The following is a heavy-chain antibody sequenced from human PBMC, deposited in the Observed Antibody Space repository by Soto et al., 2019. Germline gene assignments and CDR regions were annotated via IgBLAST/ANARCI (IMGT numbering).Heavy chain of an antibody. Sequence: SXETLSLTCTVSGCSISDNNYYWGWTRQHPGKGLEWIGTICYSGSTYYNPSDKSRVTISIDTSKNHFSLKQSSVTAADTSEYDCARHSFLSSGFYTGGHFDYWGQGTLVTVSS. CDR3: ARHSFLSSGFYTGGHFDY. CDR1: GCSISDNNYY. J-gene: IGHJ4*02. D-gene: IGHD3-3*01. CDR2: ICYSGST. V-gene: IGHV4-39*01.